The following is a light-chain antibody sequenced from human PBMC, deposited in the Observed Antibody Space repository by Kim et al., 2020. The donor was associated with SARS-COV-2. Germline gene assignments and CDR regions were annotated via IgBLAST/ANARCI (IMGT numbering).Light chain of an antibody. CDR2: AAS. CDR1: QDIGSY. CDR3: QQVNDYPRT. J-gene: IGKJ1*01. Sequence: ASIGDRVTITCRASQDIGSYLAWYQQKPGKAPKVLIYAASTLQSGVPSRFSGSGSGTEFALTISSLQPEDFATYYCQQVNDYPRTFGQGTKVEIK. V-gene: IGKV1-9*01.